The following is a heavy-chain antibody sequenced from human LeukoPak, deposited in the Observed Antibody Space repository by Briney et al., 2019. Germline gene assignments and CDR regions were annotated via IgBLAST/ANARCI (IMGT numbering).Heavy chain of an antibody. V-gene: IGHV1-69*06. CDR2: IIPIFGTA. CDR1: XXTXSSYA. CDR3: ARGGIRYFDWLLN. J-gene: IGHJ4*02. D-gene: IGHD3-9*01. Sequence: KXXXXTXSSYAXSWVRQAPGQXLEWMGGIIPIFGTANYAQKFQGRVTITADKSTSTAYMELSSLRSEDTAVYYCARGGIRYFDWLLNWGQGTLVTVSS.